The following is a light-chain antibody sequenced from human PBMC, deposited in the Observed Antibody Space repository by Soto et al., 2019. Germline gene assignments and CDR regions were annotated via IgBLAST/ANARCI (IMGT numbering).Light chain of an antibody. CDR1: SSNIASNT. CDR2: SND. Sequence: QSVLTQPPSASGTPGQRVTVSCSGSSSNIASNTVNWYQQLPGTAPKLLIYSNDQRPSGVPDRFSASKSGTSASLAISRLQPEDEADYYCASWDDSLNGHVFGTGTKGHRP. CDR3: ASWDDSLNGHV. J-gene: IGLJ1*01. V-gene: IGLV1-44*01.